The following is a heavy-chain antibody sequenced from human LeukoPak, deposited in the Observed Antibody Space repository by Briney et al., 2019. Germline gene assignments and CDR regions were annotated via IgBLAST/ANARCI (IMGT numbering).Heavy chain of an antibody. CDR1: GFTFSSYW. Sequence: GGSLRLSCAASGFTFSSYWMSWVRQAPGKGLEWVANIKQDGSEKNYVDSVKGRFTISRDNAKNSLYLQMNSLRAEDTAVYYCARDGCSSTSCYIDYWGQGTLVTVSS. J-gene: IGHJ4*02. D-gene: IGHD2-2*02. CDR2: IKQDGSEK. CDR3: ARDGCSSTSCYIDY. V-gene: IGHV3-7*01.